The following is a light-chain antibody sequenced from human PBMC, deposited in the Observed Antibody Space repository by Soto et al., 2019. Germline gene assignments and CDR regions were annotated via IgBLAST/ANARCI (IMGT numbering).Light chain of an antibody. CDR1: QSITNW. J-gene: IGKJ3*01. V-gene: IGKV1-5*03. CDR3: QQYHSYPFT. Sequence: DIQMTQSPSTLSASVGDRLSITCRASQSITNWLAWYQQKPGKAPKLLIYKASSLQSEVPSRFRGSASGPEFTLTISSLQPDDFATYYCQQYHSYPFTFGPETKVDIK. CDR2: KAS.